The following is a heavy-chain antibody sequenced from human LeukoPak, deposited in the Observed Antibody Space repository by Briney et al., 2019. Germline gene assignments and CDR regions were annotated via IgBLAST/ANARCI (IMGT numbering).Heavy chain of an antibody. Sequence: ASVKVSCKASGGTFSSYAISWVRQAPGQGLEWMGGIIPIFGTANCAQKFQGRVTITADESTSTAYMELSSLRSEDTAVYYCASPSTVTTRHYFDYWGQGTLVTVSS. D-gene: IGHD4-17*01. CDR1: GGTFSSYA. V-gene: IGHV1-69*13. J-gene: IGHJ4*02. CDR3: ASPSTVTTRHYFDY. CDR2: IIPIFGTA.